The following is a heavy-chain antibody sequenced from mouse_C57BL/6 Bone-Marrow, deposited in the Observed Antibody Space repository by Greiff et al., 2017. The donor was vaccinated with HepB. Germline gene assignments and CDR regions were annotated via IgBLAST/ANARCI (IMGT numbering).Heavy chain of an antibody. D-gene: IGHD1-1*01. CDR2: IRSKSNNYAT. J-gene: IGHJ2*01. CDR3: VRDYGSSYFDY. CDR1: GFSFNTYA. V-gene: IGHV10-1*01. Sequence: EVNVVESGGGLVQPKGSLKLSCAASGFSFNTYAMNWVRQAPGKGLEWVARIRSKSNNYATYYADSVKDRFTISRDDSESMLYLQMNNLKTEDTAMYYCVRDYGSSYFDYWGQGTTLTVSS.